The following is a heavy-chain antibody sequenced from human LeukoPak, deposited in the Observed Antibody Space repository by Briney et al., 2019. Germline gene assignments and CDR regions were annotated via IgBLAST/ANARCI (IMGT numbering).Heavy chain of an antibody. CDR1: GFTFSSYG. Sequence: GGSLRLSCAASGFTFSSYGMHWVRQAPGKGLEWVAVIPYDGSNKYYADSVKGRFTISRDNSKNTLYLQMNSLRAEDTAVYYCARGGYYGSGNDFRFDPRGQGTLVTVSS. CDR2: IPYDGSNK. V-gene: IGHV3-30*03. J-gene: IGHJ5*02. CDR3: ARGGYYGSGNDFRFDP. D-gene: IGHD3-10*01.